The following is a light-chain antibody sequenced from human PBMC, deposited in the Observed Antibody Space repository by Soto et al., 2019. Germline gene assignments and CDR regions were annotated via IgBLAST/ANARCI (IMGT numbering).Light chain of an antibody. J-gene: IGKJ1*01. CDR2: GAS. CDR3: QQYGSSRT. Sequence: EIVLTQSPGTLSLSPGERATLSCRASQSVSSSYLAWYQQKPGQAPRLLIYGASSRATGIPDRFSGSGSGTDFTLTISRLEPEDFAVYYCQQYGSSRTFGQGN. V-gene: IGKV3-20*01. CDR1: QSVSSSY.